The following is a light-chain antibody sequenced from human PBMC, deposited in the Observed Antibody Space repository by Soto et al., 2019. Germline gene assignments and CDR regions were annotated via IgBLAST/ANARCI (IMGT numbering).Light chain of an antibody. CDR2: GNN. CDR3: QSRESSLSGSWV. CDR1: SSNIGADYD. V-gene: IGLV1-40*01. Sequence: QSVLTQPPSVSGAPGQRVTISCTGSSSNIGADYDVHWYQHLPGTAPKLLISGNNNRPSGVPDRFSGSKSGTSASLAITGLHAEDEADYDCQSRESSLSGSWVFGGGTKLTVL. J-gene: IGLJ3*02.